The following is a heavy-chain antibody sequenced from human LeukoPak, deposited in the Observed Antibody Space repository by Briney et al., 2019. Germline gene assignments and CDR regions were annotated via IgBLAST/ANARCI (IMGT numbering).Heavy chain of an antibody. CDR2: ISSSGSTI. V-gene: IGHV3-48*03. J-gene: IGHJ6*04. CDR3: ARVGTPRGYYYYGMDV. CDR1: GFTLSSYE. Sequence: GGSLRLSCAASGFTLSSYEMNWVRQAPGKGLEWVSYISSSGSTIYYADSVKGRFTISRDNAKNSLYLQMNSLRAEDTAVYYCARVGTPRGYYYYGMDVWGKGTTVTVSS. D-gene: IGHD3-10*01.